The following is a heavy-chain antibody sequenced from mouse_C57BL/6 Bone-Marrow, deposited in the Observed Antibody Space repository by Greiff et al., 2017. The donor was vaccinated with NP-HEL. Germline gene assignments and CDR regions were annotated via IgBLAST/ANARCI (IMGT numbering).Heavy chain of an antibody. CDR3: TYGNYYYAMDY. V-gene: IGHV1-5*01. CDR2: IYPGNSDT. J-gene: IGHJ4*01. Sequence: EVQLQESGTVLARPGASVKMSCKTSGYTFTSYWMHWVKQRPGKGLEWIGAIYPGNSDTSYNQKFKGTAKLTAVTSASTAYLELSSLTNEDSAVYYCTYGNYYYAMDYWGQGTSVTVSS. CDR1: GYTFTSYW. D-gene: IGHD2-1*01.